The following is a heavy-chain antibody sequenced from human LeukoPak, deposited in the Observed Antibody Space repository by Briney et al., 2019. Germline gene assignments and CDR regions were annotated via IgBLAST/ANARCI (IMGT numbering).Heavy chain of an antibody. CDR3: ARVQYFDWLLPEPHFDY. V-gene: IGHV1-8*02. D-gene: IGHD3-9*01. Sequence: GASVKVSCKASGYTFTGYYMHWVRQAPGQGLEWMGWMNPNSGNTGYAQKFQGRVTMTRNTSISTAYMELSSLRSEDTAVYYCARVQYFDWLLPEPHFDYWGQGTLVTVSS. CDR2: MNPNSGNT. CDR1: GYTFTGYY. J-gene: IGHJ4*02.